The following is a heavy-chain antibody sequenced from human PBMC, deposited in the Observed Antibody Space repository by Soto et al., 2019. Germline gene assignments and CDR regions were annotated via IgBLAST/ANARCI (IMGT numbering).Heavy chain of an antibody. D-gene: IGHD3-9*01. CDR3: ARGAKYYDILTGSPKGYYYGMDV. V-gene: IGHV1-69*13. Sequence: SVKVSCKASGGTFSSYAISWVRQAPGQGLEWMGGIIPIFGTANYAQKFQGRVTITADESTSTAYMELSSLRSEDTAVYYCARGAKYYDILTGSPKGYYYGMDVWGQGTTVTVSS. CDR1: GGTFSSYA. CDR2: IIPIFGTA. J-gene: IGHJ6*02.